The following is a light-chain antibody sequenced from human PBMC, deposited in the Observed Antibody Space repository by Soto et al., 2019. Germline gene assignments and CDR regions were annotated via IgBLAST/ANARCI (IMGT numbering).Light chain of an antibody. J-gene: IGKJ1*01. Sequence: DIALTQSPGTLSLSPGERSTLSCRASQSVISRYLAWYQQKPGQAPRLLIYGASSRATGIPARFSGSGSGTDFTLTISRLEPEDFAVYYCQQYGSSPWTFGQGTKV. CDR1: QSVISRY. CDR2: GAS. V-gene: IGKV3-20*01. CDR3: QQYGSSPWT.